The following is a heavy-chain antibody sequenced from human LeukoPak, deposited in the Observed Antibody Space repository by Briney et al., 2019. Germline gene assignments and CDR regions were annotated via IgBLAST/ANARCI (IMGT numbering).Heavy chain of an antibody. V-gene: IGHV1-69*13. J-gene: IGHJ3*02. CDR3: ARDGCSSTSCYNDAFDI. CDR1: GGTFSSYA. Sequence: SVKVSCKASGGTFSSYAISWVRRAPGQGLEWMGGIIPIFGTANYAQKFQGRVTITADESTSTAYMELSSLRSEDTAVYYCARDGCSSTSCYNDAFDIWGQGTMVTVSS. D-gene: IGHD2-2*02. CDR2: IIPIFGTA.